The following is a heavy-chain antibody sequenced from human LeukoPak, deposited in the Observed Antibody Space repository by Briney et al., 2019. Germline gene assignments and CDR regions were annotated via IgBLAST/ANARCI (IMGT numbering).Heavy chain of an antibody. CDR1: GFTFSTFG. Sequence: HTGGSLRLSCGASGFTFSTFGMSWVRQAPGKGLEWVSAISGSGGSTYYADSVKGRFTISRDNSKNTLYLQMNSLRAEDTAVYYCAKGGGSGSSLFQFDYWGQGTLVTVSS. V-gene: IGHV3-23*01. CDR2: ISGSGGST. J-gene: IGHJ4*02. CDR3: AKGGGSGSSLFQFDY. D-gene: IGHD3-10*01.